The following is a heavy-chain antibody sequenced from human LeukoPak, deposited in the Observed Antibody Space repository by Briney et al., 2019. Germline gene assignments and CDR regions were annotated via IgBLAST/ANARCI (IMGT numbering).Heavy chain of an antibody. CDR2: IYHSGST. CDR3: AREGTSGWYVDY. CDR1: GYSISSGYY. Sequence: SETLSLTCTVSGYSISSGYYWGWIRQPPGKGLEWIGSIYHSGSTYYNPSLKSRVTISVDTSKNQFSLNLSSVTAADTAMYYCAREGTSGWYVDYWGQGTLVTVSS. D-gene: IGHD6-19*01. J-gene: IGHJ4*02. V-gene: IGHV4-38-2*02.